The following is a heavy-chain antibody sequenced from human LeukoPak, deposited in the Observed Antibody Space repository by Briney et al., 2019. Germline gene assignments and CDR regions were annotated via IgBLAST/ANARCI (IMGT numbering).Heavy chain of an antibody. Sequence: SETLSLTCTVSGGSISSSSYYWGWIRQPPGKGLEWIGSIYYSGSTYYNPSLKSRVTISVDTSKNQFSLKLSSVTAADTAVYYCARLTLGGKRFDYWGQRTLVTVSS. J-gene: IGHJ4*02. CDR3: ARLTLGGKRFDY. D-gene: IGHD3-16*01. CDR1: GGSISSSSYY. CDR2: IYYSGST. V-gene: IGHV4-39*01.